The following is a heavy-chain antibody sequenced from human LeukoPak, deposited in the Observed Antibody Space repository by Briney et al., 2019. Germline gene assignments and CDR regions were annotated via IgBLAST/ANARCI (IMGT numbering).Heavy chain of an antibody. J-gene: IGHJ6*03. D-gene: IGHD5-24*01. Sequence: SETLSLTCAVYGGSFSGYYWSWIRQPPGKGLEWIGEINHSGSTNNSPSLKGRVTISIDTSKNQFSLKVSSVTAADTAVYYCARKVANRRTFGYSETIYNSYYYMDVWGKGTTVTVSS. CDR2: INHSGST. CDR3: ARKVANRRTFGYSETIYNSYYYMDV. CDR1: GGSFSGYY. V-gene: IGHV4-34*01.